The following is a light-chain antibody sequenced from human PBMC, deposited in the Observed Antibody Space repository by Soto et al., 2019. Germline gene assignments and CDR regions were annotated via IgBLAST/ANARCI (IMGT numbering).Light chain of an antibody. Sequence: DIQMTQSPSSLSASVGERVTITCRASQNIKSCLNWYQQKPGKAPKILIYATSSVQSGVPARFSGGRSGTDFSLSNSSLQPEDFATYYGQQTYVAPVTFGGGTKVEI. V-gene: IGKV1-39*01. J-gene: IGKJ4*01. CDR2: ATS. CDR1: QNIKSC. CDR3: QQTYVAPVT.